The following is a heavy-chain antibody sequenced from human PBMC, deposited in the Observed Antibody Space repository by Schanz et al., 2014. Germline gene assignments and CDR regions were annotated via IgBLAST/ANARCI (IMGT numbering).Heavy chain of an antibody. D-gene: IGHD6-13*01. Sequence: QVQLVESGGGVVQPGRSLRLSCAASGFTFSSYAMHWVRQAPGKGLEWVAVISYDGSNKYYADSVKGRFNISRDNSKNTLYLQMNILRAEDTAVYYCARTSGGQYSSTWYVDYWGQGTLVTVSS. CDR2: ISYDGSNK. V-gene: IGHV3-30*04. CDR1: GFTFSSYA. J-gene: IGHJ4*02. CDR3: ARTSGGQYSSTWYVDY.